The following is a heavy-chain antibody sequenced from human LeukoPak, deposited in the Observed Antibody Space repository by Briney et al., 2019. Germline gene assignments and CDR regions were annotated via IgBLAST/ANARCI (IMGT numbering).Heavy chain of an antibody. V-gene: IGHV1-46*01. J-gene: IGHJ3*02. CDR3: ARDRAYCSSTSCYVGAFDI. D-gene: IGHD2-2*01. Sequence: GASVKVSCKASGYTFTSYYMHWVRQAPGQGLEWMGIINPSGGSTSYAQKFQGRVTMTRDMSTSTDYMELSSLRSEDTAVYYCARDRAYCSSTSCYVGAFDIWGQGTMVTVSS. CDR1: GYTFTSYY. CDR2: INPSGGST.